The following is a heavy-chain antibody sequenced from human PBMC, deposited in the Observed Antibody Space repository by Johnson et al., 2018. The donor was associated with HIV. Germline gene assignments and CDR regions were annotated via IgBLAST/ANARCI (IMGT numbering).Heavy chain of an antibody. Sequence: QVQLVVSGGGLVQPGGSLRLSCAASGFTFSDYYMSWIRQAPGKGLEWVSYISSSGSTIYYTDSVKGRFTISRDNARNSLDLQMHSLRVEDTAVYYCAREGYSGTYFSAFDIWGRGTLVTVSS. CDR3: AREGYSGTYFSAFDI. D-gene: IGHD1-1*01. J-gene: IGHJ3*02. CDR2: ISSSGSTI. CDR1: GFTFSDYY. V-gene: IGHV3-11*04.